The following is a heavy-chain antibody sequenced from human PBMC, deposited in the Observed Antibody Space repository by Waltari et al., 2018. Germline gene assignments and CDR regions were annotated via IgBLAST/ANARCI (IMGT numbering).Heavy chain of an antibody. J-gene: IGHJ5*01. CDR2: AYSNGES. CDR1: GGPINSENYY. CDR3: ARGDDRPARYFFDS. D-gene: IGHD3-16*01. Sequence: QVQLRESGPGLVKPSQTLSLTCSVSGGPINSENYYWGWVRKAADKGLEWIGRAYSNGESIYSPALDRRVTISVDRSRNQFALSLRSVTVADTAIYFCARGDDRPARYFFDSWGQGILVTVSS. V-gene: IGHV4-61*02.